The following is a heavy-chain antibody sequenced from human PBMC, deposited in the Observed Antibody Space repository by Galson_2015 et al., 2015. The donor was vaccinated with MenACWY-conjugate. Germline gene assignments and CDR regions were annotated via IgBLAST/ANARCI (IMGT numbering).Heavy chain of an antibody. V-gene: IGHV1-2*04. Sequence: SVKVSYKASGYSFTGYNIHWVRQAPGQGLEWLGWINPNSGDTNYAQKFQGWVTMTRDTSTSTVYMELSRLRSDDTAVYYCARGGLYGSSWSTFDSWGQGTLVTVSS. CDR3: ARGGLYGSSWSTFDS. J-gene: IGHJ4*02. CDR1: GYSFTGYN. CDR2: INPNSGDT. D-gene: IGHD6-13*01.